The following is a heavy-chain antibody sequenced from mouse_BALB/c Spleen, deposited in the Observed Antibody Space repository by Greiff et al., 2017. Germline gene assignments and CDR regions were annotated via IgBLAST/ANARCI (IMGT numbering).Heavy chain of an antibody. CDR1: GFTFSSYG. CDR3: ARDGYRYDRDAMDY. Sequence: EVQGVESGGGLVQPGGSLKLSCAASGFTFSSYGMSWVRQTPDKRLELVATINSNGGSTYYPDSVKGRFTISRDNAKNTLYLQMSSLKSEDTAMYYYARDGYRYDRDAMDYWGQGTSVTVSS. CDR2: INSNGGST. D-gene: IGHD2-14*01. V-gene: IGHV5-6-3*01. J-gene: IGHJ4*01.